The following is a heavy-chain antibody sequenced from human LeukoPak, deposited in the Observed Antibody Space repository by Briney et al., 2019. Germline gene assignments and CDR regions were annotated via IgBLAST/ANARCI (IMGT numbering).Heavy chain of an antibody. Sequence: ASVKVSCKVSRYTLTELSMHWVRQAPGKGLEWMGGFDPEDGETIYAQKFQGRVTMTEDTSTDTAYMELSSLRSEDTAVYYCATEVSRGYSSSWYWFDPWGQGTLVTVSS. CDR1: RYTLTELS. J-gene: IGHJ5*02. CDR3: ATEVSRGYSSSWYWFDP. D-gene: IGHD6-13*01. CDR2: FDPEDGET. V-gene: IGHV1-24*01.